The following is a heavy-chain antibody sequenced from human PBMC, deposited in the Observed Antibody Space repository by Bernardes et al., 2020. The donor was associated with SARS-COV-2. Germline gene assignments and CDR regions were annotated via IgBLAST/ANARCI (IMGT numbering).Heavy chain of an antibody. J-gene: IGHJ3*02. D-gene: IGHD1-1*01. CDR2: IYPDDSDS. CDR3: ARKYNSSPRDAFDM. V-gene: IGHV5-51*01. Sequence: GASLKISCKASGYTLTNYWIGWVRQMPGKGLEWLGNIYPDDSDSTYSPSFRGQVTLSADKSIRTAYLQWSSLKASDSAVYFCARKYNSSPRDAFDMWGLGTMVTVSS. CDR1: GYTLTNYW.